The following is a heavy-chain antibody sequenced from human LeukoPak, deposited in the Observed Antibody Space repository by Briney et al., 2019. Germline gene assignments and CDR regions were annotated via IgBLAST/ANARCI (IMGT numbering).Heavy chain of an antibody. D-gene: IGHD2-15*01. CDR1: GFTFSSYS. CDR3: ARSERKVDSPFDY. V-gene: IGHV3-66*01. CDR2: IYSGGST. J-gene: IGHJ4*02. Sequence: GGSLRLSCAASGFTFSSYSMNWVRQAPGKGLEWVSVIYSGGSTYYADSVKGRFTISRDNSKNTLYLQMNSLRAEDTAVYYCARSERKVDSPFDYWGQGTLVTVSS.